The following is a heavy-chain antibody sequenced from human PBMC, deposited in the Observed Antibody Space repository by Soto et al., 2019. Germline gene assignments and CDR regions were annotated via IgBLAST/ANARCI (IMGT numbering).Heavy chain of an antibody. D-gene: IGHD3-16*02. CDR3: VIHLSVEAFDI. Sequence: PGESLKISCKGSGYSFTSYWISWVRQMPGKGLEWMGRIDPSDSYTNYSPSFQGHVTISADKSISTAYLQWSSLKASDTAMYYCVIHLSVEAFDIWGKGTMVSVSS. CDR2: IDPSDSYT. V-gene: IGHV5-10-1*01. CDR1: GYSFTSYW. J-gene: IGHJ3*02.